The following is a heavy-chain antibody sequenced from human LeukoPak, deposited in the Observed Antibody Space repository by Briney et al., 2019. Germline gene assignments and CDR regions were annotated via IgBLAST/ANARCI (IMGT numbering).Heavy chain of an antibody. D-gene: IGHD3-9*01. CDR3: ARDKAYYDTLYYGMDV. CDR1: GGSFSGYY. Sequence: SETLSLTCAVYGGSFSGYYWSWIRQPPGKGLEWIGEINHSGSTNYNPSLKSRVTISVDTSKNQFSLKLSSVTAADTAVYYCARDKAYYDTLYYGMDVWGQGTTVTVSS. J-gene: IGHJ6*02. CDR2: INHSGST. V-gene: IGHV4-34*01.